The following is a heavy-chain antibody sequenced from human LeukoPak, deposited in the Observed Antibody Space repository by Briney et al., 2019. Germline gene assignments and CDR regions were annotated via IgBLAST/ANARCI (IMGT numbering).Heavy chain of an antibody. V-gene: IGHV4-34*01. J-gene: IGHJ3*02. CDR1: GGSFSGYY. CDR2: INHSGST. Sequence: SETLSLTCAVYGGSFSGYYWSWIRQPPGKGLEWIGEINHSGSTNYNPSLKSRVTISVDTSKNQFSLKLSCVTAADTAVYYCASTVYYDFWSGYKGAFDIWGQGTMVTVSS. CDR3: ASTVYYDFWSGYKGAFDI. D-gene: IGHD3-3*01.